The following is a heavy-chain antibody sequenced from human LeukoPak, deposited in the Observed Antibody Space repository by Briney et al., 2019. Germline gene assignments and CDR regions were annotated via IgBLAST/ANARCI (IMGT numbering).Heavy chain of an antibody. CDR3: ARGKPGIAAAGTGDAFDI. V-gene: IGHV1-69*05. Sequence: SVKVSCKASGGTFSSYAISWVRQAPGQGLEWMGGIIPIFGTANYAQKFQGRVTITTDESTSTAYMELSSLRSEDTAVYYCARGKPGIAAAGTGDAFDIWGQGTMVTVSS. D-gene: IGHD6-13*01. CDR2: IIPIFGTA. J-gene: IGHJ3*02. CDR1: GGTFSSYA.